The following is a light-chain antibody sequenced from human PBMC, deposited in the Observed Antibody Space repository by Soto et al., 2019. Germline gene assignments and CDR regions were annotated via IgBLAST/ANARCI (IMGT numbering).Light chain of an antibody. J-gene: IGKJ2*01. CDR1: QRFSTW. Sequence: DIQMTQSPSTLSASVGDRVTITCRASQRFSTWLAWYQQKPGKAPRLLIYDASSLEGGVPSRFSGRGSGTEFTLTISGPQPDDFATYYCQQYNSSPYTFGQGTKLEIK. CDR3: QQYNSSPYT. V-gene: IGKV1-5*01. CDR2: DAS.